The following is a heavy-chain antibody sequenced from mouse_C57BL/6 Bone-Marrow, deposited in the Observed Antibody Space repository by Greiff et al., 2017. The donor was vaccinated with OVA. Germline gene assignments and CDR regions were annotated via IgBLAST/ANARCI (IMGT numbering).Heavy chain of an antibody. V-gene: IGHV5-9*01. CDR3: ARDGYYPYDFEY. CDR2: ISGGGGNT. Sequence: EVTLVESGGGLVKPGGSLKLSCAASGFIFSSYTMSWVRQTPEKSLEWVATISGGGGNTYYPDSVKGRFTISKDNAKNILYRQMSSLRSEDTALYYCARDGYYPYDFEYWCEGTTLTVSA. J-gene: IGHJ2*01. D-gene: IGHD2-3*01. CDR1: GFIFSSYT.